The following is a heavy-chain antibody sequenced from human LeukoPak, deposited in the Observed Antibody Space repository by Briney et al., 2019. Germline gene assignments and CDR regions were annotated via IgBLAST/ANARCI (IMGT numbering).Heavy chain of an antibody. CDR2: ISSDGRNT. D-gene: IGHD5/OR15-5a*01. CDR1: GFTFRTYW. CDR3: ARERDLRGAYCMDV. V-gene: IGHV3-74*01. Sequence: GGSLRLSCAASGFTFRTYWMHWVPQAPGKGLVWVSRISSDGRNTIYPDAVKGRFTISRDNTNNILYLQMNSLRGDDTAVYYCARERDLRGAYCMDVWGKGTTVTVSS. J-gene: IGHJ6*03.